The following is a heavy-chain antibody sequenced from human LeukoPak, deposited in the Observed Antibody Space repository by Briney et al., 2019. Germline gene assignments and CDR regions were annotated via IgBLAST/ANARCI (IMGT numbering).Heavy chain of an antibody. J-gene: IGHJ4*02. Sequence: QSGGSLRLSCAASGFTFSSYAMSWVRQAPGKGLEWVSAISGSGGSTYYADSVKGRFTISRDNSKNTLYLQMNSLRAEDTAVYYCAKVVDIVVVPAAPELDYWGQGTLVTVSS. CDR2: ISGSGGST. D-gene: IGHD2-2*01. V-gene: IGHV3-23*01. CDR3: AKVVDIVVVPAAPELDY. CDR1: GFTFSSYA.